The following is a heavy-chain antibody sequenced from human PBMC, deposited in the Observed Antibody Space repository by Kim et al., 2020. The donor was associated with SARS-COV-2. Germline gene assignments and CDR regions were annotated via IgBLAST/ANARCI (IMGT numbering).Heavy chain of an antibody. CDR2: MYSGGGT. CDR3: ARDGGAWYLDY. CDR1: GFTFSNNY. J-gene: IGHJ4*02. Sequence: GGSLRLSCEASGFTFSNNYMSWVRQAPGKGLEWVSVMYSGGGTYYADSVEARLTISRERKQNTLYLQMNVLRREDTAMYYCARDGGAWYLDYWGQGTLVTVSA. V-gene: IGHV3-66*01. D-gene: IGHD3-3*01.